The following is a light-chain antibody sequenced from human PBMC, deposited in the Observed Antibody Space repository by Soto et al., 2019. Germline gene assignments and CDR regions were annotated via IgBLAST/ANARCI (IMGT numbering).Light chain of an antibody. J-gene: IGKJ3*01. CDR3: QQYSKWPLFT. Sequence: EIVMTQSPATLSVSPGERATLSCRASQSVSSNLAWYQQRPGQPPRLLIYGASTRATGIPARFSGSGSGTEFTLTISSLQSEDFAVYYCQQYSKWPLFTFGPGTIVDIK. CDR1: QSVSSN. CDR2: GAS. V-gene: IGKV3-15*01.